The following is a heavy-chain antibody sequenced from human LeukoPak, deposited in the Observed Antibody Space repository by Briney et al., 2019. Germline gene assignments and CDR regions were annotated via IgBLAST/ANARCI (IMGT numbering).Heavy chain of an antibody. CDR2: IYYSGST. J-gene: IGHJ6*03. CDR3: ARSPTGREQGYYYYYMDV. Sequence: SETLSLTCTASGGSISSYYWSWIRQPPGKGLEGIGYIYYSGSTNYNPPLKSRVTISVDTSKNQFALKLSSVTAADTAVYYCARSPTGREQGYYYYYMDVWGKGTTVTVSS. D-gene: IGHD1-14*01. V-gene: IGHV4-59*01. CDR1: GGSISSYY.